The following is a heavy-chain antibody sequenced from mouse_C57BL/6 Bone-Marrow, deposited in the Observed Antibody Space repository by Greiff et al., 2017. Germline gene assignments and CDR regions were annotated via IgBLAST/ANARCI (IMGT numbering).Heavy chain of an antibody. CDR3: ARGLYAMDY. J-gene: IGHJ4*01. CDR1: GYTFTAYN. D-gene: IGHD3-1*01. Sequence: VQLQQSGPELVKPGASVKMSCKATGYTFTAYNMHWVKQSHGKSLEWIGYINPNNGGTSYNQKFKGKATLTVNKSSSPAYMELRSLSSEDSAVYDCARGLYAMDYWGQGTSVTVSS. CDR2: INPNNGGT. V-gene: IGHV1-22*01.